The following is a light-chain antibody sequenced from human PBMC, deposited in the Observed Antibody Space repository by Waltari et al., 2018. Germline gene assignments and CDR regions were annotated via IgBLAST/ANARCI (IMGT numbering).Light chain of an antibody. CDR3: QHYGSASMYT. J-gene: IGKJ2*01. CDR1: QSINSSY. CDR2: GAS. V-gene: IGKV3-20*01. Sequence: EIVLTQSPGTLSLSPGERATLSCRASQSINSSYLAWYQQKPGQAPRPLIDGASSRATGIPDRLSGSGSGTDFTLIISRLEAEDFAVYYCQHYGSASMYTFGQGTKLEIK.